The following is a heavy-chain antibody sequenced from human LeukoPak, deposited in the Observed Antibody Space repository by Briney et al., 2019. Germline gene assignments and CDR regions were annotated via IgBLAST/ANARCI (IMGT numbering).Heavy chain of an antibody. D-gene: IGHD1-26*01. Sequence: GGSLRLSCAASGLTFSGYWMHWVRQAPGKGLVWVSRINGDGSTTNYADSVEGRFTISRDNSKNTVYLQMESLRAEDTAVYYCARSSPGVGATWGQGTLVTVSS. CDR3: ARSSPGVGAT. CDR1: GLTFSGYW. CDR2: INGDGSTT. J-gene: IGHJ1*01. V-gene: IGHV3-74*01.